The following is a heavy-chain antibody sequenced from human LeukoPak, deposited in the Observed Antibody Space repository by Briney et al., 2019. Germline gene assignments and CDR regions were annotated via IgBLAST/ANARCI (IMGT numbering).Heavy chain of an antibody. D-gene: IGHD3-10*01. CDR2: ISGGGEIT. V-gene: IGHV3-23*01. Sequence: PGGSLRLSCVASGFTFSTYAMSWVRQAPGKGLEWVSDISGGGEITDYADSVKGRFTISRDNSKNTVYLQMNSLRAEDTAVYYCARDQEGYYGSGSHFDYWGQGTLVTVSS. CDR1: GFTFSTYA. CDR3: ARDQEGYYGSGSHFDY. J-gene: IGHJ4*02.